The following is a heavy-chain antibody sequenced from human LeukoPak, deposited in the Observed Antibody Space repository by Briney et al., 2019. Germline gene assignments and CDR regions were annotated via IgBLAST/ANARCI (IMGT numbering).Heavy chain of an antibody. J-gene: IGHJ3*02. Sequence: SETLSLTCTVSGGSISSSSYYWGWIRQPPGKGLERIGSIYYSGSTYYNPSLKSRVTISVDTSKNQFSLKLSSVTAADTAVYYCARVGESRQTPEYYDFWSGYYIRESAFDIWGQGTMVTVSS. CDR2: IYYSGST. V-gene: IGHV4-39*07. CDR1: GGSISSSSYY. CDR3: ARVGESRQTPEYYDFWSGYYIRESAFDI. D-gene: IGHD3-3*01.